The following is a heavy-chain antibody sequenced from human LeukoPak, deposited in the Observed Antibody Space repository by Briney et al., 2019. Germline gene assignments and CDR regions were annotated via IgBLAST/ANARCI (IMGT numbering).Heavy chain of an antibody. J-gene: IGHJ4*02. CDR2: IYYSGST. V-gene: IGHV4-39*07. CDR3: AKPAISSSGWYYDY. D-gene: IGHD6-19*01. CDR1: GGSISSGSYY. Sequence: SETLSLTCTVSGGSISSGSYYWGWIRQPPGKGLEWIGSIYYSGSTYYKPSLKSRVTISLDTSKNQFSLKLSSVTAADTAVYYCAKPAISSSGWYYDYWGQGTLVTVSS.